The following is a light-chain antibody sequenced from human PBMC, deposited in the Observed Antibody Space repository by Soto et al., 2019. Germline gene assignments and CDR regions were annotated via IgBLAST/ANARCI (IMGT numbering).Light chain of an antibody. CDR1: QDISNY. CDR2: DAS. J-gene: IGKJ4*01. Sequence: DIQMTQSPSSLSASVGDRVTITCQASQDISNYLNWYQQKPGKAPKLLIYDASNLETGVPSRFSGSGSGTDFTFTISSLQPEDIETYYCQQYDNLPFFGGGTKVEIK. V-gene: IGKV1-33*01. CDR3: QQYDNLPF.